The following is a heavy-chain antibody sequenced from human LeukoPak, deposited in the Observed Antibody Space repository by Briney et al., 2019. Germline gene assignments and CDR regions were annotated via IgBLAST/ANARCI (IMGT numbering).Heavy chain of an antibody. D-gene: IGHD5-12*01. V-gene: IGHV1-2*02. J-gene: IGHJ5*02. CDR2: INPNSGGT. Sequence: APVKVSCKASGYTFTGYYMHWVRQAPGQGLEWMGWINPNSGGTNYAQKFQGRVTMTRDTSISTAYMELSRLRSDDTAVYYCARALRSRNWFDPWGQGTLVTVSS. CDR1: GYTFTGYY. CDR3: ARALRSRNWFDP.